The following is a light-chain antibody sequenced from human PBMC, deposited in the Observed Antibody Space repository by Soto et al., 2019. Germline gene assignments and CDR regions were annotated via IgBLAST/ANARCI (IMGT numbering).Light chain of an antibody. CDR3: QQYGSSGT. CDR2: GAS. Sequence: EIVMTQSPATLSVSPGERATLSCRASQSVSSNLAWYQHKPGQAPRLLIYGASTRATGIPARFSGSGSGTDSTLTIRRLQPEDFAVYYCQQYGSSGTFGQGTKVDIK. CDR1: QSVSSN. J-gene: IGKJ1*01. V-gene: IGKV3-15*01.